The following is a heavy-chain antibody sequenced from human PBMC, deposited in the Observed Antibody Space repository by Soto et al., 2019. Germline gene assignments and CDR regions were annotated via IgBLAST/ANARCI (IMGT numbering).Heavy chain of an antibody. CDR2: INWNGGST. CDR3: ARDNYDILTGYYNWFDP. CDR1: GFTFDDYG. V-gene: IGHV3-20*01. D-gene: IGHD3-9*01. J-gene: IGHJ5*02. Sequence: GGSLRLSCAASGFTFDDYGMSWVRQAPGKGLEWVSGINWNGGSTGYADSVKGRFTISRDNAKNSLYLQMNSLRAADTALYHCARDNYDILTGYYNWFDPWGQGTLVTVSS.